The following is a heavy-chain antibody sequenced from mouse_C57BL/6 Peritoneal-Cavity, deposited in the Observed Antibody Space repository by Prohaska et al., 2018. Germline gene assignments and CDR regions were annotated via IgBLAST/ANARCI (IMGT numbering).Heavy chain of an antibody. V-gene: IGHV4-1*01. Sequence: EVKLLQSGGGLVQPGGSLKLSCAASGIDFSRYWMSWFRRAPGKGLEWIGEINPDSSTINYAPSLKDKFSISRDNAKNTLYLQMSKVRSEDTALYYCARTLPESFDYWGQGTTLTVSS. D-gene: IGHD1-1*01. J-gene: IGHJ2*01. CDR1: GIDFSRYW. CDR3: ARTLPESFDY. CDR2: INPDSSTI.